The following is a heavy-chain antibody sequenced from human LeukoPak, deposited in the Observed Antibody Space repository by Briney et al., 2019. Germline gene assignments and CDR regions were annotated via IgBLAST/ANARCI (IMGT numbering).Heavy chain of an antibody. D-gene: IGHD3-10*01. Sequence: PGGSLRLSCAASGFTFDDYAMHWVRQAPGKGLEWVSGISWNSGSIGYADSVKGRFTISRDNAKNSLYLQMNSLRAEDTALYYCAKDSKTYYYGSGSSYYFDYWGQGTPVTVSS. CDR1: GFTFDDYA. CDR3: AKDSKTYYYGSGSSYYFDY. CDR2: ISWNSGSI. J-gene: IGHJ4*02. V-gene: IGHV3-9*01.